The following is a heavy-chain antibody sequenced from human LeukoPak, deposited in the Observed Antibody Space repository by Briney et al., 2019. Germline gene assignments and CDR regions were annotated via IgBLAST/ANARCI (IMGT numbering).Heavy chain of an antibody. D-gene: IGHD3-22*01. CDR2: IYYSGST. CDR1: GSSISSSSYY. CDR3: ARDFTYDSSGYYYEDAFDI. V-gene: IGHV4-39*07. J-gene: IGHJ3*02. Sequence: SETLSLTCTVSGSSISSSSYYWGWIRQPPGKGLEWIGSIYYSGSTYYNPSLKSRVTISVDTSKNQFSLKLSSVTAADTAVYYCARDFTYDSSGYYYEDAFDIWGQGTMVTVSS.